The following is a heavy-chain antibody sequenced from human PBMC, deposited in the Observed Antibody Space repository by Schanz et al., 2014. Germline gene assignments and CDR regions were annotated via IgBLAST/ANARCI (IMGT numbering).Heavy chain of an antibody. J-gene: IGHJ4*02. Sequence: EVQLVESGGELIQPGGSLRLSCEASGFTFSRYWMHWVHQAPGKGLEWVSRLNFDETYTSYADSVKGRFTISRDNAKNTVYLQMTSLRVEDTAVYYCARGGADSAMAHEYWGRGTLVTVSS. V-gene: IGHV3-74*01. CDR2: LNFDETYT. CDR1: GFTFSRYW. CDR3: ARGGADSAMAHEY. D-gene: IGHD5-18*01.